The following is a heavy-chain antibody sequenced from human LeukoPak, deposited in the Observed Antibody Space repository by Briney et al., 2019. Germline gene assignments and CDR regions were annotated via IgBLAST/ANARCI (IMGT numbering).Heavy chain of an antibody. CDR1: GGTFSSYA. CDR3: ARTFRGYVMGFDY. Sequence: SVKVSCKASGGTFSSYAISWVRQAPGQGLEWMGGIIPIFGTANYAQKFQGRVTITADKSTSTAYMELSSLRSEDTAVYYCARTFRGYVMGFDYWGQGTLVTVSS. J-gene: IGHJ4*02. V-gene: IGHV1-69*06. CDR2: IIPIFGTA. D-gene: IGHD1-1*01.